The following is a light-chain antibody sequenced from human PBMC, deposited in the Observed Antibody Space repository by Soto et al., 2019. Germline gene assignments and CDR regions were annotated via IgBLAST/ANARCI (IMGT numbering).Light chain of an antibody. CDR1: QSVLYSSNNKNY. CDR2: WAS. V-gene: IGKV4-1*01. J-gene: IGKJ4*01. Sequence: DIVMTQSPDSLAVSLGERATINCKSSQSVLYSSNNKNYLAWYQQKPGQPPKLLIYWASTRESGVPDRFSGSGSGTDFTLTISSLQAEDVAVYYCQQRSDRVTFGGGTKVEIK. CDR3: QQRSDRVT.